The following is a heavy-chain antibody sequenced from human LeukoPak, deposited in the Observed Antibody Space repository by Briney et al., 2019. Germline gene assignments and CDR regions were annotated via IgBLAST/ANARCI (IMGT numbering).Heavy chain of an antibody. CDR2: IKQDGSEK. Sequence: GGSLRLSCAASGFSFSSSWMNWVRQAPGKGLEWVANIKQDGSEKYYVDSVKGRFTISRDNVKNSLYLQMNSLRAEDTAVYYCARLPDDYGDYKYFQHWGQGTLVTVSS. CDR3: ARLPDDYGDYKYFQH. D-gene: IGHD4-17*01. J-gene: IGHJ1*01. V-gene: IGHV3-7*01. CDR1: GFSFSSSW.